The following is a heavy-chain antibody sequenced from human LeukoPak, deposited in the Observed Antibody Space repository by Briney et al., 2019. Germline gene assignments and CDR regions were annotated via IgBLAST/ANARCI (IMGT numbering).Heavy chain of an antibody. J-gene: IGHJ4*02. CDR2: ISGSGGST. D-gene: IGHD4-17*01. Sequence: GGSLRLSCAASGFTFSSYAMSWVRQAPGKGLEWVSAISGSGGSTYYADSVRGRFTISRDDSKNTLYLQMDSLRAEDTAAYYCARDDYGDSGPLFDYWGQGTLVTVSS. V-gene: IGHV3-23*01. CDR1: GFTFSSYA. CDR3: ARDDYGDSGPLFDY.